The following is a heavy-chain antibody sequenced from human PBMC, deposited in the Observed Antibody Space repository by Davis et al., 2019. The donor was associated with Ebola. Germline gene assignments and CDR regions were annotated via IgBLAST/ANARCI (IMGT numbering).Heavy chain of an antibody. CDR3: ARLQGYWFDP. CDR1: GGSSSSYY. Sequence: SETLSLTCTVSGGSSSSYYWSWIRQPPGKGLEWIGYIYYSGSTNYNPSLKSRVTISVDTSKNQFSLKLSSVTAADTAVYYCARLQGYWFDPWGQGTLVTVSS. J-gene: IGHJ5*02. D-gene: IGHD2-15*01. V-gene: IGHV4-59*08. CDR2: IYYSGST.